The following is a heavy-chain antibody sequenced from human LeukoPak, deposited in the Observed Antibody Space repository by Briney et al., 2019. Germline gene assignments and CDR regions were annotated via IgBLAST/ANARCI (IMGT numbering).Heavy chain of an antibody. Sequence: GGSLRLSCAASGFTFTSYEMNWVRQAPGKGLEWVSYISRSGSTIYYADSVKGRFTISRDNSKNTLYLQMNSLRAEDTAMYYCARDRLTNDAFDIWGQGTMVTVSS. CDR3: ARDRLTNDAFDI. CDR2: ISRSGSTI. CDR1: GFTFTSYE. D-gene: IGHD2-8*01. V-gene: IGHV3-48*03. J-gene: IGHJ3*02.